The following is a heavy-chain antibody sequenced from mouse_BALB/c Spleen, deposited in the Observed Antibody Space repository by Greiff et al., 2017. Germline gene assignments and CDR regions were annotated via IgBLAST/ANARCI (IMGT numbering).Heavy chain of an antibody. J-gene: IGHJ2*01. CDR1: GFNIKDTY. Sequence: VQLKQSGAELVKPGASVKLSCTASGFNIKDTYMHWVKQRPEQGLEWIGRIDPANGNTKYDPKFQGKATITADTSSNTAYLQLSSLTSEDTAVYYCARRLDYVFDYWGQGTTLTVSS. CDR2: IDPANGNT. V-gene: IGHV14-3*02. D-gene: IGHD2-4*01. CDR3: ARRLDYVFDY.